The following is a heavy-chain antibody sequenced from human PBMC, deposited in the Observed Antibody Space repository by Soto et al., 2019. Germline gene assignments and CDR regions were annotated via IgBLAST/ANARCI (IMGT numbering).Heavy chain of an antibody. CDR3: AGGLLQSGYYPVRFDY. V-gene: IGHV1-69*13. Sequence: ASVKVSCKAPGGTLNSYALSWVRQAPGQGLEWVGGIVPVYETPKYAQKFQGRVTIAADESTNMAYMELSSLKSEDTAVYYCAGGLLQSGYYPVRFDYWGQGTLVTVSS. D-gene: IGHD3-22*01. J-gene: IGHJ4*02. CDR2: IVPVYETP. CDR1: GGTLNSYA.